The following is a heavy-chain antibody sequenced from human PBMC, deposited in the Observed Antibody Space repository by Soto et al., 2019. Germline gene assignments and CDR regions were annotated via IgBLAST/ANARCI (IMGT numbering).Heavy chain of an antibody. D-gene: IGHD3-22*01. CDR3: ARDSSGYYPYFDY. CDR1: GYTFTSYA. Sequence: ASVNVSCKASGYTFTSYAMHWVRQAPGQRLEWMGWINAGNGNTKYSQKFQGRVTITRDTSASTAYMELSSLRSEDTAVYYCARDSSGYYPYFDYWGQGTLVTVSS. CDR2: INAGNGNT. V-gene: IGHV1-3*01. J-gene: IGHJ4*02.